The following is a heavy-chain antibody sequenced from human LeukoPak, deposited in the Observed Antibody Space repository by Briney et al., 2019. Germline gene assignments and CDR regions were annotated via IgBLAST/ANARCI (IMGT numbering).Heavy chain of an antibody. CDR1: GYTFTSYY. CDR2: INPSGGST. D-gene: IGHD3-22*01. V-gene: IGHV1-46*01. Sequence: ASVNVSCKASGYTFTSYYMHWVRQAPGQGLEWMGIINPSGGSTSYAQKFQGRVTMTRDTSISTAYMELSRLRSDDTAVYYCAREHDSSGSDAFDIWGQGTMVTVSS. CDR3: AREHDSSGSDAFDI. J-gene: IGHJ3*02.